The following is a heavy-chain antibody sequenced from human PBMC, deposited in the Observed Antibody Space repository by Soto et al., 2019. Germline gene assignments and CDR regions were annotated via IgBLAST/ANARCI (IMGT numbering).Heavy chain of an antibody. Sequence: SETQSLTCTVSGGSISSYYWSWIRHPPGKGLEWIGYIYYSGSSNYNPSLKSRVTISVDTSKNQFSLKLNSVTAADTAVYYCARYYCTSTTCYYFDYWGQGTLVT. J-gene: IGHJ4*02. V-gene: IGHV4-59*01. D-gene: IGHD2-2*01. CDR3: ARYYCTSTTCYYFDY. CDR2: IYYSGSS. CDR1: GGSISSYY.